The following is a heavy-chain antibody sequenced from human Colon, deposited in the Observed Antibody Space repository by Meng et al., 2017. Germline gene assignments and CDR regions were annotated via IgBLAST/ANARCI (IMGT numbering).Heavy chain of an antibody. CDR1: GYGGANNSAD. D-gene: IGHD1-26*01. CDR3: ARDLIVGATRCYFNY. V-gene: IGHV6-1*01. Sequence: VHLQRAGPGLGTLSPTLSTACALSGYGGANNSADWNWIRQSPTRGLEWLGRTYYRSKWYNDYAVSVKSRITINPDTSKNQFSLQLNSVTPEDTAVYYCARDLIVGATRCYFNYWGQGTLVTVSS. J-gene: IGHJ4*02. CDR2: TYYRSKWYN.